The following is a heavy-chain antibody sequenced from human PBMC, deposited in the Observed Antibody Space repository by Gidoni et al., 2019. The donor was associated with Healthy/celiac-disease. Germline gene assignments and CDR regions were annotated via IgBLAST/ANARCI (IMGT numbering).Heavy chain of an antibody. CDR1: GGSFSGYY. J-gene: IGHJ4*02. CDR2: INHSGST. V-gene: IGHV4-34*01. D-gene: IGHD6-19*01. Sequence: QVQLQQWGAGLLKPSETLSLTCAVYGGSFSGYYWSWIRQPPGKGLEWIGEINHSGSTNYNPSLKSRFTISVDTSKNQFSLKLSSVTAADTAVYYCARGIAVAANFDYWGQGTLVTVSS. CDR3: ARGIAVAANFDY.